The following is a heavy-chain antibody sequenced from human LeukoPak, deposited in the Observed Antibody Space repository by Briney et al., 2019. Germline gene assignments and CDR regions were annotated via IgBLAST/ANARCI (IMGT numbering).Heavy chain of an antibody. D-gene: IGHD2-2*02. CDR1: GGSFSGYY. Sequence: SETLSLTCAVYGGSFSGYYWSWIRQPPGKGLEWIGKINHSGSTNYNPSLKSRVTISVDTSKNQFSLKLSSVTAADTAVYYCARGGGYCSSTSCYRVPRYYYYMDVWGKGTTVTVSS. J-gene: IGHJ6*03. CDR2: INHSGST. V-gene: IGHV4-34*01. CDR3: ARGGGYCSSTSCYRVPRYYYYMDV.